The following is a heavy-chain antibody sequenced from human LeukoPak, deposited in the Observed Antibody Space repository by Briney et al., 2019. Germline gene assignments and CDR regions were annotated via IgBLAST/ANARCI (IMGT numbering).Heavy chain of an antibody. J-gene: IGHJ6*02. D-gene: IGHD1-7*01. V-gene: IGHV3-15*04. Sequence: GGSLRLSCAASGFTFNYAWMSWVRQVPGKGLEWVGQTVSGIDGGTTDYAAPVKGRFTISRGDSKSTLYLQMNSLKIEDTAVYYCTTDEDWNYARKDVWGQGATVIVSS. CDR2: TVSGIDGGTT. CDR1: GFTFNYAW. CDR3: TTDEDWNYARKDV.